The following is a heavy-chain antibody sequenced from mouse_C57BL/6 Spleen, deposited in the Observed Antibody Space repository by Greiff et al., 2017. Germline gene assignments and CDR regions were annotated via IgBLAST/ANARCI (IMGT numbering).Heavy chain of an antibody. CDR2: IYPGDGDT. CDR1: GYAFSSYW. Sequence: VQLQQSGAELVKPGASVKISCKASGYAFSSYWMHWVKQRPGKGLEWIGQIYPGDGDTNYNGKFKGKATRTADTSSSAAYMQLSSLTSEDSAVYCGAASVYDYDVGPGGFAYWGQGTLVTASA. CDR3: AASVYDYDVGPGGFAY. D-gene: IGHD2-4*01. V-gene: IGHV1-80*01. J-gene: IGHJ3*01.